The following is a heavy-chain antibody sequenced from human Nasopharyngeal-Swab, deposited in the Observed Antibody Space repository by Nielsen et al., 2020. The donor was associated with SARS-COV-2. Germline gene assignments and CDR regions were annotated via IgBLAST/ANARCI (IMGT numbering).Heavy chain of an antibody. D-gene: IGHD3-3*01. CDR3: ARGPYYDFWSGYSSYYYMDV. Sequence: ASVKVSCKASGYTFTGYYMHWVRQAPGQGFEWMGWINPNSGGTNYAQKFQGWVTMTRDTSISTAYMELSRLRSDDTAVYYCARGPYYDFWSGYSSYYYMDVWGKGTTVTVSS. CDR1: GYTFTGYY. CDR2: INPNSGGT. V-gene: IGHV1-2*04. J-gene: IGHJ6*03.